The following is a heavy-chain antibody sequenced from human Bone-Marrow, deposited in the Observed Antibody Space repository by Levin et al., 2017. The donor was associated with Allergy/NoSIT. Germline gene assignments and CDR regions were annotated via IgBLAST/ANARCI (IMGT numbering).Heavy chain of an antibody. CDR2: IYHSGST. J-gene: IGHJ4*02. CDR1: GYFISNGYY. V-gene: IGHV4-38-2*01. Sequence: SETLSLSCAVSGYFISNGYYWGWIRQPPGNGLEWIGSIYHSGSTYYNPSLKSRVTISVDTSKNQFSLKLSSVTAADTAVYYCARTRCSSTSCPPPGRYYCDYWGPGTLVTVSS. CDR3: ARTRCSSTSCPPPGRYYCDY. D-gene: IGHD2-2*01.